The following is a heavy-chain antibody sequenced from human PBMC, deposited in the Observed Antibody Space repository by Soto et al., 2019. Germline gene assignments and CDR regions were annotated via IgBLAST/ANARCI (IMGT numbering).Heavy chain of an antibody. CDR3: ARCHYDSSGYYYSLDY. CDR1: GYSFTSYW. J-gene: IGHJ4*02. D-gene: IGHD3-22*01. CDR2: IYPGDSDT. Sequence: GESLKISCKGSGYSFTSYWIGWVRQMPGKGLEWMGIIYPGDSDTRYSPSFQGQVTISADKSISTAYLQWSSLKASDTAMYYCARCHYDSSGYYYSLDYWGQGTLVTVSS. V-gene: IGHV5-51*01.